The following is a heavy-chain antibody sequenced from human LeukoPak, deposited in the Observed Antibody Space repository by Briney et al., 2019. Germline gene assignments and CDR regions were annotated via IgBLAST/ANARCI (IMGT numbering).Heavy chain of an antibody. V-gene: IGHV4-34*01. D-gene: IGHD4-17*01. Sequence: PSETLSLTCAVYGGSFSAYYWSWIRQPPGKGLEWIGEINHSGGTNYNPSLKSRVTISVDTSKNHFSLKLSSVTAADTAVYYCARGPSVTRPYYGMDVWGQGTTVTVSS. CDR2: INHSGGT. CDR1: GGSFSAYY. J-gene: IGHJ6*02. CDR3: ARGPSVTRPYYGMDV.